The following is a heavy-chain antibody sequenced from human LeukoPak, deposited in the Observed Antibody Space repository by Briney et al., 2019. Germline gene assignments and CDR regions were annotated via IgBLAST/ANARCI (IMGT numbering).Heavy chain of an antibody. J-gene: IGHJ5*02. Sequence: SVKVSCKASGGTFSSYAISWVRQAPGQGLEWMGGIIPIFGTANYAQKFQGRVTITADESTSTAYMELSSLRSEDTAVYYCARVVGSTVTWGANWFDPWGQGTLVTVSS. D-gene: IGHD4-17*01. V-gene: IGHV1-69*13. CDR3: ARVVGSTVTWGANWFDP. CDR2: IIPIFGTA. CDR1: GGTFSSYA.